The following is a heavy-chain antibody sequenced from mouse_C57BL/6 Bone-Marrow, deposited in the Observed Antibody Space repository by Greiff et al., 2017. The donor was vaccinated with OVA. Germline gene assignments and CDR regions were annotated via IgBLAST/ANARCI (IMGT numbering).Heavy chain of an antibody. CDR3: ARGGGY. J-gene: IGHJ2*01. CDR2: IDPSDSDT. CDR1: GYTFTSYW. Sequence: QVQLQQPGAELVKPGASVKLSCKASGYTFTSYWMQWVKQRPGQGLEWIGEIDPSDSDTNYNQKFKGKATLTVDTSSSTAYMQLSSLTSEDSAVYYCARGGGYWGQGTTLTVSS. V-gene: IGHV1-50*01.